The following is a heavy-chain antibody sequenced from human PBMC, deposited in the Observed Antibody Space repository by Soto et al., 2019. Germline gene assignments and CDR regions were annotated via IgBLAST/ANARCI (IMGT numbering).Heavy chain of an antibody. CDR1: GDTFSNFA. CDR2: IIPIFGKV. CDR3: GKRVPFLEGGEGFDP. Sequence: QVQLVQSGAEVRKPGSSVKVSCQASGDTFSNFAITWVRQAPGQGLDWMGGIIPIFGKVYYAHKFKGRVTITGDEATSPANRMWAGGTSEDSSINYWGKRVPFLEGGEGFDPWGQGTLVTVSS. V-gene: IGHV1-69*01. J-gene: IGHJ5*02. D-gene: IGHD3-3*01.